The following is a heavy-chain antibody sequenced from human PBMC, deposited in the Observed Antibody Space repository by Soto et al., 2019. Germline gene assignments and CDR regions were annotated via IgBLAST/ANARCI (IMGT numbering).Heavy chain of an antibody. Sequence: GGSLRISCAASGFTFGSYAMSWVRQAPGKGLGWASAISSSGGSTYYPDSVKGRFTISRDNSKNTLFLQMNSLRAEDTAVYYCTNRKSPTSPWGPAFDVWGQGTMVTVSS. CDR3: TNRKSPTSPWGPAFDV. CDR2: ISSSGGST. CDR1: GFTFGSYA. D-gene: IGHD3-16*01. J-gene: IGHJ3*01. V-gene: IGHV3-23*01.